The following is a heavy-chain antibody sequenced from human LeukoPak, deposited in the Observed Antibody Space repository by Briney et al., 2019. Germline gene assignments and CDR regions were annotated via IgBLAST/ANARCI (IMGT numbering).Heavy chain of an antibody. D-gene: IGHD3-10*01. J-gene: IGHJ4*02. CDR1: GFTFSSYG. Sequence: GGSLRLSCAASGFTFSSYGMHWVRQAPGKGLEWVAVISYDGSNKYYADSVKGRFTISRDNAKNSLYLQMNSLRAEDTALYYCAKYRSGSYYYGYYFDYWGQGTLVTVSS. CDR3: AKYRSGSYYYGYYFDY. V-gene: IGHV3-30*18. CDR2: ISYDGSNK.